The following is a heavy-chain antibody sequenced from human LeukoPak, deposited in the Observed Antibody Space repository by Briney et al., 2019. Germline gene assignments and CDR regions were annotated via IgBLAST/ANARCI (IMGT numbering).Heavy chain of an antibody. CDR1: GFTVSINY. CDR2: IYSGGST. J-gene: IGHJ4*02. Sequence: GGSLRLSCAASGFTVSINYMSWVREAPGKGLEWVSVIYSGGSTYYADSVKGRFTISRNNSKNKLYLQMKGLRAEDTAVYYCAIIAAAGTSFDDWGQGTLVTVSS. V-gene: IGHV3-66*02. D-gene: IGHD6-13*01. CDR3: AIIAAAGTSFDD.